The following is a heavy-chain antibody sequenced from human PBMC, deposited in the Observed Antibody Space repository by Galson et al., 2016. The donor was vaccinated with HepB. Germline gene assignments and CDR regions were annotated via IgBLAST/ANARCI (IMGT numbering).Heavy chain of an antibody. V-gene: IGHV1-18*01. Sequence: SVKVSCKASGYTFTSYGFNWVRQAPGQGLEWMGWISAYNGKTTYAQNLQGRVTMTTDTSKNTSYMELRSLRSDDTAIYYCSRIKVRYDYIWGSYRSSGYYAMDVWGKGTTVTVSS. D-gene: IGHD3-16*02. CDR3: SRIKVRYDYIWGSYRSSGYYAMDV. J-gene: IGHJ6*04. CDR2: ISAYNGKT. CDR1: GYTFTSYG.